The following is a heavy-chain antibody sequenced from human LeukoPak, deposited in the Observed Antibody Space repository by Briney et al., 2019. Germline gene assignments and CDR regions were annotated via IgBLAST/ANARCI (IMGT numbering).Heavy chain of an antibody. CDR1: GFTFSSYW. V-gene: IGHV3-74*01. J-gene: IGHJ1*01. Sequence: QPGGSLRLSCAASGFTFSSYWMHWVRQTPGKGLVWLSRIIGDGSSTNYAESVKGRFTISRDNAKYTVYLQMNSLRDEDTAVYYCLRGGGSGSYGYFQHWGQGTLVTVSS. D-gene: IGHD3-10*01. CDR3: LRGGGSGSYGYFQH. CDR2: IIGDGSST.